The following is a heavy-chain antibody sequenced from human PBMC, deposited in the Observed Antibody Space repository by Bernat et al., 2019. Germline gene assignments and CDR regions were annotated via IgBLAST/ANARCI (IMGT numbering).Heavy chain of an antibody. D-gene: IGHD2-2*01. CDR1: GFTFSAYW. V-gene: IGHV3-69-1*01. CDR3: ARLESAVPAAMMGYYFDY. CDR2: ISSSSYT. J-gene: IGHJ4*02. Sequence: EVQLVESGGGLVQPGGSLRLSCAASGFTFSAYWMHWVRQAPGKGLEWVSYISSSSYTNYADSVKGRFTISRDNAKNSLYLQMNSLRAEDTAVYYCARLESAVPAAMMGYYFDYWGQGTLVTVSS.